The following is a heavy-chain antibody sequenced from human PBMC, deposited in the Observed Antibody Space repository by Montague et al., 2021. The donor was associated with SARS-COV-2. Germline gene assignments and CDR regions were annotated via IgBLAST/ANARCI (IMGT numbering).Heavy chain of an antibody. CDR2: IWYDGSNK. D-gene: IGHD6-13*01. V-gene: IGHV3-33*01. J-gene: IGHJ6*02. CDR1: GFTFSSYG. CDR3: AAVAVVGYGMDV. Sequence: SLRLSCAASGFTFSSYGMHWVRQAPGKGLEWVAVIWYDGSNKYYADSVKGRFTISRDNSKNTLYPQMNSLRAEDTAVYYCAAVAVVGYGMDVWGQGTTVTVSS.